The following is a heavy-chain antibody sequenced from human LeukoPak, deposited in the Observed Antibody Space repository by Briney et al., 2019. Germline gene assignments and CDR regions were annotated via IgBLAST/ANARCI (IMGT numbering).Heavy chain of an antibody. CDR3: ARGSSGYDYYYYYGMDV. D-gene: IGHD5-12*01. J-gene: IGHJ6*02. Sequence: GASVKVSCKASGYTFTGYYMHWVRQAPGQGLEWMGWINPNSGGTNYAQKFQGRVTMTRDTSISTAYMELSRLRSDDTAVYYCARGSSGYDYYYYYGMDVWGQGTTVTVSS. CDR1: GYTFTGYY. CDR2: INPNSGGT. V-gene: IGHV1-2*02.